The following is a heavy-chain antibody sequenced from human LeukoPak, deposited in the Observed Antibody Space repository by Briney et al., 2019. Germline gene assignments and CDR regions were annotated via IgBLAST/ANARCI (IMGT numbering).Heavy chain of an antibody. CDR3: ANLYYYDSSGRNRFDY. CDR2: ISSSSSAM. CDR1: GFTFSRFG. Sequence: GGSLRLSCAASGFTFSRFGMNWVRQAPGKGLGWISYISSSSSAMYYADSVKGRFTISRDNSKNTLYLQMNSLRAEDTAVYYCANLYYYDSSGRNRFDYWGQGTLVTVSS. J-gene: IGHJ4*02. D-gene: IGHD3-22*01. V-gene: IGHV3-48*01.